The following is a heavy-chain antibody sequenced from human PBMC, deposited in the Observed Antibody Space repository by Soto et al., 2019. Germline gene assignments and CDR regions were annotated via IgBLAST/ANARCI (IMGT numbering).Heavy chain of an antibody. CDR1: GFTFSSYG. V-gene: IGHV3-30*03. J-gene: IGHJ3*02. Sequence: GGSLRLSCAASGFTFSSYGMHWVRQAPGKGLEWVAVISYDGSNKYYVDSRDDSKNTAYLQLNSLKTEDTAVYYCTSLNPVNRAFDIWGQGTMVTVSS. D-gene: IGHD4-4*01. CDR2: ISYDGSNK. CDR3: TSLNPVNRAFDI.